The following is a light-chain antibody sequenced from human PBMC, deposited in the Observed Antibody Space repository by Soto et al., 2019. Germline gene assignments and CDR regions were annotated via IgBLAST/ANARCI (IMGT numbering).Light chain of an antibody. Sequence: AIQMTQSPSSLSASVGDRVTITCRASQGIRSELWCYQQKTGKAPNLMIYTASSLQSGVPSRLSGSGSGTDFTITISSLQPEDFATYYCIQDYNYPLTFGGGTKVDIK. J-gene: IGKJ4*01. CDR3: IQDYNYPLT. CDR2: TAS. V-gene: IGKV1-6*01. CDR1: QGIRSE.